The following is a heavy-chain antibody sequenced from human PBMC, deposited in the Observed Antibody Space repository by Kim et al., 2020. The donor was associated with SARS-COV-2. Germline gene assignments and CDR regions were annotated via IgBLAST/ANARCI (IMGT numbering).Heavy chain of an antibody. J-gene: IGHJ4*02. CDR2: IYYSGST. CDR1: GGSISSGGYY. D-gene: IGHD3-22*01. CDR3: ASSSVGYDYKDY. V-gene: IGHV4-31*03. Sequence: SETLSLTCTVSGGSISSGGYYWSWIRQHPGKGLEWIGYIYYSGSTYYNPSLKSRVTISVDTSKNQFSLKLSSVTAADTAVYYCASSSVGYDYKDYWGQGTLVTVSS.